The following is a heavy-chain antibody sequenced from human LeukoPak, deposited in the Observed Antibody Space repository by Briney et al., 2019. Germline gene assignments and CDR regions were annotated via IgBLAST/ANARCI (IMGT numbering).Heavy chain of an antibody. CDR2: SNAGNGNT. V-gene: IGHV1-3*02. CDR3: ASHLNVVVPAALLDYYYMDV. D-gene: IGHD2-2*01. CDR1: GYTFTTYA. Sequence: ASVKVSCKASGYTFTTYAMHWVRQAPGQRLEWVGWSNAGNGNTKYSQEFQGRVTITRDTSASTTYMELSSLRSEDTAVYYCASHLNVVVPAALLDYYYMDVWGKGTTVTVSS. J-gene: IGHJ6*03.